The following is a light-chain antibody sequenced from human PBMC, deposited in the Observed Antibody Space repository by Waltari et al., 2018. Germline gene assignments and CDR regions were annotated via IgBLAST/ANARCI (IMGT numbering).Light chain of an antibody. CDR1: QSVGNY. CDR2: GDS. V-gene: IGKV3-11*01. J-gene: IGKJ4*01. Sequence: EIVLTQSPATLSLSPGERATLSSRASQSVGNYLAWYQQKPGQPPRLLIYGDSNRATGIPARFSGSGSGTDFILTISSLEPEDFAVYYCQQRSGWPPRLTFGGGTKVEIK. CDR3: QQRSGWPPRLT.